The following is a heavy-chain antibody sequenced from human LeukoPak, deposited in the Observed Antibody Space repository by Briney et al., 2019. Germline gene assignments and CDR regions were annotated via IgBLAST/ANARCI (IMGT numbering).Heavy chain of an antibody. J-gene: IGHJ4*02. CDR3: AKGSGSGWNNYFDH. CDR2: ISYDGSRI. Sequence: GGSLRLSCAASGFTFSSYGMHWVRQAPGKGLEWVAVISYDGSRIYYEDSVKGRLTISRDNSKNTLDLQMNSLRAEDTAVYYCAKGSGSGWNNYFDHWGQGTLVTVSS. CDR1: GFTFSSYG. D-gene: IGHD6-19*01. V-gene: IGHV3-30*18.